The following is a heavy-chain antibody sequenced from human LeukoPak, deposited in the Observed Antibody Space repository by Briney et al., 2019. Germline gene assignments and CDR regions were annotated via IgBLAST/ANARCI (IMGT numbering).Heavy chain of an antibody. CDR1: GGSISSSNW. J-gene: IGHJ5*02. CDR3: ARGVGARLWFGELLLNWFDP. D-gene: IGHD3-10*01. CDR2: IYHSGST. Sequence: PSGTLSLTCAVSGGSISSSNWWSWVRQPPGKGLGWIGEIYHSGSTNYNPSLKSRVTISVDKSKNQFSLKLSSVTAADTAVYYCARGVGARLWFGELLLNWFDPWGQGTLVTVSS. V-gene: IGHV4-4*02.